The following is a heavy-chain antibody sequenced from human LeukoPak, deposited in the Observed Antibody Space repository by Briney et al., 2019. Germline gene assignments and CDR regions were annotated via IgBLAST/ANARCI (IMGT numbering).Heavy chain of an antibody. Sequence: KASETLSLTCTVSGGSISSYYWSWIRQPAGKGLEWIGRIYTSGSTNYNPSLKSRVTMSVDTSKNQFSLKLSSVTAADTAVYYCARDRGQRAAAGPRDYMDVWGKGTTVTVSS. CDR1: GGSISSYY. V-gene: IGHV4-4*07. D-gene: IGHD6-13*01. J-gene: IGHJ6*03. CDR3: ARDRGQRAAAGPRDYMDV. CDR2: IYTSGST.